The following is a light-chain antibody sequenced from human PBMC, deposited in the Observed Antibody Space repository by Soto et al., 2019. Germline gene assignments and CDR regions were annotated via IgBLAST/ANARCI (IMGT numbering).Light chain of an antibody. CDR3: QQYDKWPHT. CDR2: YAS. CDR1: QNLSRN. V-gene: IGKV3-15*01. J-gene: IGKJ2*01. Sequence: EVVMTQSPVTLSVSPGERATLSCRASQNLSRNLAWYQQQPGQAPRLLIFYASTRATGIPARFIGSGSGTDFTLTISSLQSEDFAVYFCQQYDKWPHTFGQGTKLEIK.